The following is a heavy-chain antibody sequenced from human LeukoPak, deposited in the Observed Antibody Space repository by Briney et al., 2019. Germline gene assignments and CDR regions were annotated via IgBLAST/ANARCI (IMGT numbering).Heavy chain of an antibody. V-gene: IGHV3-30*18. CDR1: GFTFSGYA. Sequence: GGSLRLSCAASGFTFSGYAMNWVRQAPGQGLEWVAVVSYDGNDYYYADSVKGRFTISRDNSKNTLYLQMTSLRAEDTAVYYCAKPTGDTGWYGLFEYWGQGTLVTASS. CDR2: VSYDGNDY. J-gene: IGHJ4*02. CDR3: AKPTGDTGWYGLFEY. D-gene: IGHD6-19*01.